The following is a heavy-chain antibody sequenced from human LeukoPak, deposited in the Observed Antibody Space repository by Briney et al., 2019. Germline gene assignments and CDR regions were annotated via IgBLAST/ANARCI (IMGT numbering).Heavy chain of an antibody. CDR3: ARVNWGGCDI. V-gene: IGHV4-59*11. J-gene: IGHJ3*02. Sequence: PSETLSLTCTVSGGSISSHYWSWIRQPPGKGLEWIGYIYYSGSTNYNPSLKSRATISIETSKNQISLKLRSVTAADTAVYFCARVNWGGCDIWGQGTLATVSS. CDR2: IYYSGST. D-gene: IGHD7-27*01. CDR1: GGSISSHY.